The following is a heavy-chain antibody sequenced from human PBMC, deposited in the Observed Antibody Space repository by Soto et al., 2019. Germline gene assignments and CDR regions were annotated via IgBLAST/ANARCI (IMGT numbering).Heavy chain of an antibody. CDR2: LSNSGNTR. J-gene: IGHJ3*02. CDR1: GFTFSDYY. Sequence: PGGSLRLACTASGFTFSDYYMTWIRQAPGKGLECVSHLSNSGNTRHHAEAVKGRFTISRDNAKNLLYLQMISLRADDTAVYYCARGGSCWSDASDIWGQGTTVTVSS. CDR3: ARGGSCWSDASDI. V-gene: IGHV3-11*01. D-gene: IGHD6-19*01.